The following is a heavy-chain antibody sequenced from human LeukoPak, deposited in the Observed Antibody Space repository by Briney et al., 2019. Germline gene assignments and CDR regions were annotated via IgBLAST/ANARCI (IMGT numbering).Heavy chain of an antibody. J-gene: IGHJ6*02. D-gene: IGHD3-10*01. Sequence: SETLSLTCTVSGGSISSYYWSWIRQPAGKGLEWIGRIYSSGSTNYNPSLKSRVIMSVDTSKNQFSLKLSSVTAADTAVYYCAREYSYGSGRYDYYYGMDVWGQGTTVTVSS. CDR3: AREYSYGSGRYDYYYGMDV. CDR1: GGSISSYY. V-gene: IGHV4-4*07. CDR2: IYSSGST.